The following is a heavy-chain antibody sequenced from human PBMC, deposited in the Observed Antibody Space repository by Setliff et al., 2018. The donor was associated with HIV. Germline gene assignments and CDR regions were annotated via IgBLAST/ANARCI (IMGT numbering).Heavy chain of an antibody. CDR3: ARDCRVGWVFTYGMDV. J-gene: IGHJ6*02. CDR2: ISGLGGGTI. Sequence: PGGSLRLSCATSGFTFDSYSIIWVRQAPGKGLEWVSYISGLGGGTIYYADSVRGRFTISRDNAKNSLYLQMNSLRAEDTAVYYCARDCRVGWVFTYGMDVWGQGTLVTVSS. D-gene: IGHD6-13*01. CDR1: GFTFDSYS. V-gene: IGHV3-48*01.